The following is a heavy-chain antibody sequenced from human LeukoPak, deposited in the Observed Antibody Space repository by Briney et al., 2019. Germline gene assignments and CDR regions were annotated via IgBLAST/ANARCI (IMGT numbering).Heavy chain of an antibody. J-gene: IGHJ4*02. CDR2: AYYSGST. CDR3: ARVPTTIGWYYFDY. D-gene: IGHD6-19*01. Sequence: PSETLSLTCTVSGGSISSYYWSWLRQPPGKGLEWIGFAYYSGSTDYNPSLKSRVTISVDTSKNQFSLRLSSVTAADTAVYYCARVPTTIGWYYFDYWGQGTLVTVSS. CDR1: GGSISSYY. V-gene: IGHV4-59*01.